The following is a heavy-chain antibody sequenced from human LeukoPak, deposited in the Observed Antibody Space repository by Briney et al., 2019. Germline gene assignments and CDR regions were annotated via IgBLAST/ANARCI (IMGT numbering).Heavy chain of an antibody. CDR1: GYSISSGYY. Sequence: SETLSLTCTVSGYSISSGYYWGWIRQPPGKGLEWIGSIYHSGSTYYNPSLKSRVTISVDTSKNQFSLKLSSVTAADTAVYYCARAVAAAASWWFDPWGQGTLVTVSS. CDR3: ARAVAAAASWWFDP. CDR2: IYHSGST. V-gene: IGHV4-38-2*02. J-gene: IGHJ5*02. D-gene: IGHD6-13*01.